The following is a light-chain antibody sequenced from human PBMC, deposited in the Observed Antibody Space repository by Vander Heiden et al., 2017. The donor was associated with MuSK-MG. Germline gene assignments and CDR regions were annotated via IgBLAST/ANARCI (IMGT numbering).Light chain of an antibody. CDR2: RDN. V-gene: IGLV3-9*01. Sequence: SYELTQPLSVSVALGQTARISCGGNNMGPKNVHWYQQKPGQAPVLGIYRDNNRPSGIPERFSGSNSGSTATLTISRAQAGDEADYYCQVWDNNTAVFGGGTKLTVL. CDR3: QVWDNNTAV. J-gene: IGLJ3*02. CDR1: NMGPKN.